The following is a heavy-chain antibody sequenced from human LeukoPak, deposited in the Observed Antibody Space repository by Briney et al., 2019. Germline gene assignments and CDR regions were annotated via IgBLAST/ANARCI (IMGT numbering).Heavy chain of an antibody. V-gene: IGHV4-34*01. CDR3: ARLPDITMTIVGRDAFDI. D-gene: IGHD3-22*01. CDR2: INNSGST. J-gene: IGHJ3*02. CDR1: GGSFSGYS. Sequence: PSETLSPTCAVHGGSFSGYSWSWIRQTPGKGLEWIGEINNSGSTNYHPFLKSRVTMSVDRSQKQFSLKVTSVTAADTAVYYCARLPDITMTIVGRDAFDIWGQGTMVLVSS.